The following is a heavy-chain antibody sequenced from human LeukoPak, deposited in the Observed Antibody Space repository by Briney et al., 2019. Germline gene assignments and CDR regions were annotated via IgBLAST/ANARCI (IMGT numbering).Heavy chain of an antibody. CDR2: LSGDGSST. J-gene: IGHJ6*02. Sequence: GGALRLSCAASGFTFVVYAMRWVGQAPGKGLEWVSFLSGDGSSTYYAHSVKRRLTIPRDNSKNSLYLQMNSLRTEDTALYYCAKDIGGRWLHTGGMDVWGQGTTVTVSS. CDR3: AKDIGGRWLHTGGMDV. V-gene: IGHV3-43*02. CDR1: GFTFVVYA. D-gene: IGHD5-24*01.